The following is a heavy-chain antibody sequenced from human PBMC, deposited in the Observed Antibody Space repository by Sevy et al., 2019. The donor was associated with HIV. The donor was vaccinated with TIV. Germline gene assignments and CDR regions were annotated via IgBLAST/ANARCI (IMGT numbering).Heavy chain of an antibody. Sequence: SETLSLTCTVSGASITSGDYYWNWLRQAPGKGPEWIGYVYHSVSIFYNPSLQSRATVSIDTSRNQFSLRLNSVTAADTAVYYCARESGRTYLLIDKWGPGTLVTVSS. D-gene: IGHD3-3*01. J-gene: IGHJ4*02. CDR1: GASITSGDYY. V-gene: IGHV4-30-4*01. CDR3: ARESGRTYLLIDK. CDR2: VYHSVSI.